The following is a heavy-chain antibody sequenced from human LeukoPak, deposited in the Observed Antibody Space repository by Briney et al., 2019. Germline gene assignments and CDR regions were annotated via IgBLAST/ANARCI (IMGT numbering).Heavy chain of an antibody. CDR1: GFTFSRYG. Sequence: GMSLRLFCAASGFTFSRYGMQWVRQAPGKGREWVALIWFDGTNENYGDSVNGRFTISRDNSKNTVYLEMSSLRAEDTALYYCARVRDSRDSDAFDTWGQGTMVTISS. CDR2: IWFDGTNE. D-gene: IGHD6-13*01. V-gene: IGHV3-33*01. CDR3: ARVRDSRDSDAFDT. J-gene: IGHJ3*02.